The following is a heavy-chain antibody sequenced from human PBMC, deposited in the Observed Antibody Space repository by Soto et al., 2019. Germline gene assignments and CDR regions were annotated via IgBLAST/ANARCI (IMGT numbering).Heavy chain of an antibody. J-gene: IGHJ4*02. V-gene: IGHV3-23*01. CDR3: AKDSNKYSSSLRGRYFDY. CDR1: GFRFSSYV. D-gene: IGHD4-4*01. CDR2: ISGGGSNT. Sequence: GGSLRLSCAASGFRFSSYVMSWVRQAPGKWLEWVSGISGGGSNTFYEDYVKGRLTISRDNSKNTLLLQMKSLRAEDTAVYYCAKDSNKYSSSLRGRYFDYWGQGIGVTVSS.